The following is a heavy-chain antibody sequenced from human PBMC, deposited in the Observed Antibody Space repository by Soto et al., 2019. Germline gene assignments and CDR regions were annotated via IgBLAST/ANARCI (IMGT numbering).Heavy chain of an antibody. CDR1: GGSISSGGYY. D-gene: IGHD6-6*01. CDR3: ARLPLYSSSSVFDY. Sequence: SETLSLTCTVSGGSISSGGYYWSWIRQHPGKGLEWIGYIYYSGSTYYNPSLKSRVTISVDISKNQFSLKLSSVTAADTAVYYCARLPLYSSSSVFDYWGQGTLVTVSS. J-gene: IGHJ4*02. V-gene: IGHV4-31*03. CDR2: IYYSGST.